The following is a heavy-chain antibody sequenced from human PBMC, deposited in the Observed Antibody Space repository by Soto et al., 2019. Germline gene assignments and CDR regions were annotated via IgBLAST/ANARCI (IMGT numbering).Heavy chain of an antibody. CDR3: AVYGEKGY. CDR1: GFTFSNYE. CDR2: IDTSGDAM. Sequence: EVQLVESGGGLVQPGGSLRLSCAVSGFTFSNYEWNWVRQAPGKGLEWISYIDTSGDAMFYADSVKGRFAVSRDNAKNSLYLQMNSLRAEDTAVYYCAVYGEKGYWGQGTLVTVSS. J-gene: IGHJ4*02. D-gene: IGHD4-17*01. V-gene: IGHV3-48*03.